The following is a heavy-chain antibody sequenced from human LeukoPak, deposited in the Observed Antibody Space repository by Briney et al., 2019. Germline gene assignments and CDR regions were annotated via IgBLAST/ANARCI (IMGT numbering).Heavy chain of an antibody. CDR1: GYTFTNYA. CDR3: AREAGSGSWYPFDY. V-gene: IGHV1-18*01. Sequence: ASVKVSCKASGYTFTNYAITWVRQAPGQGLEWMGWISAYDGSTNYAQKFQGRVTMTTDPSTSTAYMELRSLRSDDTALYYYAREAGSGSWYPFDYWGQGTLVTVSS. CDR2: ISAYDGST. D-gene: IGHD6-13*01. J-gene: IGHJ4*02.